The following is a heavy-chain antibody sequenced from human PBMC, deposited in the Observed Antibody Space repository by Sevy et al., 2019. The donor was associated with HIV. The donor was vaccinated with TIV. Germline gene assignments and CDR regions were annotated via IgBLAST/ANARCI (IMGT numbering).Heavy chain of an antibody. D-gene: IGHD6-6*01. CDR1: GGSIASSNW. V-gene: IGHV4-4*02. CDR2: VYHSGSV. J-gene: IGHJ4*02. Sequence: ASETLSLTCAVSGGSIASSNWWSWVRQPPGKGLEWIGEVYHSGSVNLNPSLQSRVTISVDKSKNQFSLKLSSVTAADTAVYFCARIHIYSRSSYFDSWGQGALVTVSS. CDR3: ARIHIYSRSSYFDS.